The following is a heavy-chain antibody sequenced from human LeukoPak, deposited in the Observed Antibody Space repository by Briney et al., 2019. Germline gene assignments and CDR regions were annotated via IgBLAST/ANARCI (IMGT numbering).Heavy chain of an antibody. J-gene: IGHJ4*02. CDR3: AKDYGILTGYPNFDY. Sequence: GGSLRLSCAASGFTFSSYAMSWVRQAPGKGLEWVSAISGSRGSTYYSDSVKGRFTISRDNSKNTLYLQMNSLRAEDTAVYYCAKDYGILTGYPNFDYWGQGTLVTVSS. CDR2: ISGSRGST. CDR1: GFTFSSYA. V-gene: IGHV3-23*01. D-gene: IGHD3-9*01.